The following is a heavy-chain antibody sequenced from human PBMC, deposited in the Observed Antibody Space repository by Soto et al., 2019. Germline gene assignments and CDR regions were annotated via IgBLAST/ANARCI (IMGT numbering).Heavy chain of an antibody. V-gene: IGHV4-59*01. D-gene: IGHD3-22*01. J-gene: IGHJ4*02. Sequence: PSETLSLTCTVSGGSISSYYWSWIRQPPGKGLEWVGYIYYSGSTNYNPSLKSRVTISVDTSKNQFSLKLSSVTAADTAVYYCARASNDSSGYPRFDYWGQGTLVTVSS. CDR1: GGSISSYY. CDR2: IYYSGST. CDR3: ARASNDSSGYPRFDY.